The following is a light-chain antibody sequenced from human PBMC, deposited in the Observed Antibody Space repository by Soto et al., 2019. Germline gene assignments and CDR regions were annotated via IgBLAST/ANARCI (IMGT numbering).Light chain of an antibody. Sequence: EIVLTQSSATLSLSPGERATLSCRASPGVSSYLAWYQQKPGQAPRLLIYDASNRATGIPARFSGSGSGTDFTLTISILEPEDFAVYYCQQRSNWPPWTFGHGTKVEIK. V-gene: IGKV3-11*01. CDR3: QQRSNWPPWT. CDR2: DAS. J-gene: IGKJ1*01. CDR1: PGVSSY.